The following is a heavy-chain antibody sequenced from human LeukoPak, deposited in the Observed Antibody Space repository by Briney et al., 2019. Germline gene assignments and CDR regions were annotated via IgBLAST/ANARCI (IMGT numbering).Heavy chain of an antibody. D-gene: IGHD3-9*01. J-gene: IGHJ4*02. Sequence: ASVKVSCKASGDIFTSYYMHWVRQAPGKGLEWMGWINPNSGDTNYAQKFQGRVTMTRDTSISTAYMELRSLSSDDTAVYYCARVGGGLYGFLTGYDYWGQGTLVTVSS. CDR3: ARVGGGLYGFLTGYDY. CDR2: INPNSGDT. V-gene: IGHV1-2*02. CDR1: GDIFTSYY.